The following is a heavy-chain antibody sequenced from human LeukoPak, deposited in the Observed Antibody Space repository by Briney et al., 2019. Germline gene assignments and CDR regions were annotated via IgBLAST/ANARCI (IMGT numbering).Heavy chain of an antibody. Sequence: GGSLRLSCAASGFTFSSYWMHWVRQAPGKGLVWVSRINSDGSSTSYADSVKGRFTISRDNAKNTLFLQMNSLRAEATAVYTCAREGAVTGDFDYWGQGTLVTVSS. D-gene: IGHD2-8*02. CDR1: GFTFSSYW. CDR2: INSDGSST. CDR3: AREGAVTGDFDY. V-gene: IGHV3-74*01. J-gene: IGHJ4*02.